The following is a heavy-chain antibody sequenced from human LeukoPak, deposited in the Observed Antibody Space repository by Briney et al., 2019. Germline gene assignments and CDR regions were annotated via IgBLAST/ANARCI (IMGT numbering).Heavy chain of an antibody. D-gene: IGHD1-26*01. CDR3: ARGSGSYYGQYYFDS. CDR1: GFTFSSCW. Sequence: PGGSLRLSCAASGFTFSSCWMSWVRQAPGKGLEWVANIKQDGSEKSYVDSVKGRFTISRDNAKNSLYLQVSSLRVEDTAAYYCARGSGSYYGQYYFDSWGQGTLVTVSS. CDR2: IKQDGSEK. J-gene: IGHJ4*02. V-gene: IGHV3-7*01.